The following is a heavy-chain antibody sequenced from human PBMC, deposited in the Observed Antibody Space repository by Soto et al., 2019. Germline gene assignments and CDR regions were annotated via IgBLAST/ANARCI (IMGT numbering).Heavy chain of an antibody. Sequence: QVQLVQSGAEVKKPGSSVKVSCKTSGGTFSNDIITWVRQAPGQGLEWMGRIITLLDTTNYAQKFQGRVTTTAXTXTXTXXMSLNRLRSEDTAVYYCVRDSPIGSTFSGYDGIDYWGQGTLVTVSS. CDR1: GGTFSNDI. CDR2: IITLLDTT. J-gene: IGHJ4*02. D-gene: IGHD5-12*01. V-gene: IGHV1-69*08. CDR3: VRDSPIGSTFSGYDGIDY.